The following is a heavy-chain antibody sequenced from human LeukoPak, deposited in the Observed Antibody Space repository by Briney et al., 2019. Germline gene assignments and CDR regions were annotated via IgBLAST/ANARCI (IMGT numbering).Heavy chain of an antibody. D-gene: IGHD4-17*01. J-gene: IGHJ6*03. Sequence: GGSLRLSCAASGFTVSSNYMSWDRQAPGKGLEWVSVIYSGGSTYYADSVKGRFTISRDNSKNTLYLQMNSLRAEDTAVYYCARVRGDPPYYYYYYYMDVWGKGTTVTISS. V-gene: IGHV3-53*01. CDR3: ARVRGDPPYYYYYYYMDV. CDR1: GFTVSSNY. CDR2: IYSGGST.